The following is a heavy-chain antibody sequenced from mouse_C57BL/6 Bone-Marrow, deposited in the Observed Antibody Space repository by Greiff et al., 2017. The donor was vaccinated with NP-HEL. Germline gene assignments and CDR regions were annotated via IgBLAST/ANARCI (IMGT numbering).Heavy chain of an antibody. J-gene: IGHJ3*01. V-gene: IGHV5-12*01. CDR1: GFTFSDYY. Sequence: EVQLVESGGGLVQPGGSLKLSCAASGFTFSDYYMYWVRQTPEKRLEWVAYISNGGGSTYYPDTVKGRFTISRDNAKNTLYLQMSRLKSEDTAMYYCARKNDYDGAWFAYWGQGTLVTVSA. CDR3: ARKNDYDGAWFAY. D-gene: IGHD2-4*01. CDR2: ISNGGGST.